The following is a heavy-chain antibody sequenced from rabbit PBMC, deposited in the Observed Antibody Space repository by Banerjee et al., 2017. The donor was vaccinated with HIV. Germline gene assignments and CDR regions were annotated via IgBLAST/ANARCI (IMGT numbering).Heavy chain of an antibody. V-gene: IGHV1S40*01. D-gene: IGHD6-1*01. CDR2: IYTSSGNT. CDR3: ARASYYGYSDAANAFDL. J-gene: IGHJ4*01. Sequence: CIYTSSGNTYYASWAKGRFTISKTSSTTVTLQMTSLTAADTATYFCARASYYGYSDAANAFDLWGPGTLVTVS.